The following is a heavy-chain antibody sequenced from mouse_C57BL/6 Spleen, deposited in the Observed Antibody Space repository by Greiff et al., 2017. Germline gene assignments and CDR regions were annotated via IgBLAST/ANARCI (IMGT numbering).Heavy chain of an antibody. CDR1: GYTFTDYN. D-gene: IGHD2-3*01. CDR3: ARFFYDGYYDYAMDY. V-gene: IGHV1-22*01. Sequence: FHVKQSGPALVKPGASVKMSCKASGYTFTDYNMHWVKQSHGKSLEWIGYINPNNGGTSYNQKFKGKATLTVNKSSSTAYMELRSLTSEDSAVYYCARFFYDGYYDYAMDYWGQGTSVTVSS. J-gene: IGHJ4*01. CDR2: INPNNGGT.